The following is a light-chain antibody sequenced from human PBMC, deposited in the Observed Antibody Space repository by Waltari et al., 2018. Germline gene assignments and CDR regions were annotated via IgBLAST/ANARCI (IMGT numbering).Light chain of an antibody. CDR2: DAS. Sequence: DIQMTQSPSSLSASVGDRVTITCQASQDISNYLNWYQQKPRIAPKLLIYDASNLQTGVPSRFSGSGSGTDFTFTITSLQPEDIAAYYCQQYDNVAATFGQGTKVEI. V-gene: IGKV1-33*01. J-gene: IGKJ1*01. CDR1: QDISNY. CDR3: QQYDNVAAT.